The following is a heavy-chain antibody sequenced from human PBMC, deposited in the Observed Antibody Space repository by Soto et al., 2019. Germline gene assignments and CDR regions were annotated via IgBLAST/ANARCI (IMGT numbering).Heavy chain of an antibody. D-gene: IGHD7-27*01. CDR2: MNPNSGNT. CDR3: ARAPPANPDAFDI. CDR1: GYTFTSYD. J-gene: IGHJ3*02. Sequence: ASVKVSCKASGYTFTSYDINWVRQATGQGPEWMGWMNPNSGNTGYAQKFQGRVTITADESTSTAYMELSSLRSEDTAVYYCARAPPANPDAFDIWGQGTMVTVSS. V-gene: IGHV1-8*01.